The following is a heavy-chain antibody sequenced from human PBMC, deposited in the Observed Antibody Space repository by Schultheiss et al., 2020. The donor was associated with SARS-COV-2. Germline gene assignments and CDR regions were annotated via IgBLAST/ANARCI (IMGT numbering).Heavy chain of an antibody. V-gene: IGHV1-3*01. D-gene: IGHD3-10*01. CDR1: GYTFTSYA. J-gene: IGHJ3*02. CDR2: INAGNGNT. Sequence: ASVKVSCKASGYTFTSYAMHWVRQAPGQRLEWMGWINAGNGNTKYSQKFQGRVTITRDTSASTAYMELSSLRSEDTAVYYCARDVLLWFGESHDAFDIWGQGTMVTVSS. CDR3: ARDVLLWFGESHDAFDI.